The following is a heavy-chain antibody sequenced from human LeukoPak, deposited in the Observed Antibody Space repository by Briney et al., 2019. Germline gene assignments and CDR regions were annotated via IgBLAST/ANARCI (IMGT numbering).Heavy chain of an antibody. CDR3: ARGLYDYVWGSYRYIDY. CDR1: GGSISSGSYY. J-gene: IGHJ4*02. CDR2: IYTSGST. D-gene: IGHD3-16*02. Sequence: SQTLSLTCTVSGGSISSGSYYWSWIRQPAGKGLEWIGRIYTSGSTNYNPSLKSRVTISVDTSKNQFSLKLSSVTAADTAVYYCARGLYDYVWGSYRYIDYWGQGTPVTVSS. V-gene: IGHV4-61*02.